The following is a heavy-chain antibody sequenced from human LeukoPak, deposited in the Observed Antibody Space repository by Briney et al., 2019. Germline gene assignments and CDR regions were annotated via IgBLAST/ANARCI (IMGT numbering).Heavy chain of an antibody. Sequence: SETLSLTCAVYGGSFSGYYWSWIRQPPGKGLEWIGEINHSGSTNYNPSLKSRVTISVDTSKNQFSLKLSSVTAADTAVYYCARGLQRLPFDYWGQGTLVTVSS. J-gene: IGHJ4*02. CDR1: GGSFSGYY. CDR3: ARGLQRLPFDY. D-gene: IGHD6-25*01. CDR2: INHSGST. V-gene: IGHV4-34*01.